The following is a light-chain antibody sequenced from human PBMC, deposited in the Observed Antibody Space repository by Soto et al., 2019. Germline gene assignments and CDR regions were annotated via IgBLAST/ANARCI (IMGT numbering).Light chain of an antibody. CDR3: QQSYSTPWT. CDR2: AAS. Sequence: MTQSPLSLPVTPGEPASISCRSSQSLLHSNGYNYLDWYLQKPGKAPKLLIYAASSLQSGVPSRFSGSGSGTDFTLTISSLQPEDFATYYCQQSYSTPWTFGQGTKVDNK. V-gene: IGKV1-39*01. J-gene: IGKJ1*01. CDR1: QSLLHSNGYNY.